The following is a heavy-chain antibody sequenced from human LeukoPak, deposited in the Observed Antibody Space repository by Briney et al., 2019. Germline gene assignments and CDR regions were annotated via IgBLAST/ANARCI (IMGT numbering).Heavy chain of an antibody. J-gene: IGHJ5*02. V-gene: IGHV4-59*08. Sequence: PSETLTLLCTVSGDSISRYYWSWIRQPPGKELEWIGYIYSSGSTNYNPSLKSRVNISVDTSKNQFSLKLSSVTAADTAVYYCASHTEIRPFDPWGQGTLVTVSS. CDR3: ASHTEIRPFDP. CDR1: GDSISRYY. CDR2: IYSSGST. D-gene: IGHD4-17*01.